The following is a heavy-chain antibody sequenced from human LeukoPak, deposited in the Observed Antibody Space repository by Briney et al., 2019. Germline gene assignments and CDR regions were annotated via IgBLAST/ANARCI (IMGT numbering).Heavy chain of an antibody. D-gene: IGHD3-10*01. V-gene: IGHV3-7*01. CDR3: TRERGSGSYHPFDP. CDR1: GFSFSNYW. Sequence: PGGSLRLSCAGSGFSFSNYWMSWVRQAPGKGLQWVANIKQDGSEKYYVESVKGRFTISRDNAKNSMYLQMNSLRAEDTAIYYCTRERGSGSYHPFDPWGQGTLVTVSS. CDR2: IKQDGSEK. J-gene: IGHJ5*02.